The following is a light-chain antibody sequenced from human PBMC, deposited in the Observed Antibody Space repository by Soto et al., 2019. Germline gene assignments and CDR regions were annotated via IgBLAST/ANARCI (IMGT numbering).Light chain of an antibody. V-gene: IGKV1-39*01. CDR3: HQSYSTPGLT. CDR1: QSISSY. CDR2: AAS. J-gene: IGKJ4*01. Sequence: DIQMTRSPSSLSASVGDSVTITCRASQSISSYLNWYQQKPGKAPKLLIYAASSLQSGVPSRFSGSGSGTDFTLTLSSLQPEDFATYYCHQSYSTPGLTFGGGTKVEIK.